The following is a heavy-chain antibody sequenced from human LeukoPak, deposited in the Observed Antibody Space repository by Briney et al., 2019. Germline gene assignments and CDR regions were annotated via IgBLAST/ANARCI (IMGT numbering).Heavy chain of an antibody. J-gene: IGHJ3*02. CDR2: ISSSSSYI. CDR3: ARDRATSRGGYSSSSLAFDI. D-gene: IGHD6-6*01. CDR1: GFTFSSYS. V-gene: IGHV3-21*01. Sequence: PGGSLRLSCAASGFTFSSYSMNWVRQAPGKGLEWVSSISSSSSYIYYADSVKGRFTISRDNAKNSLYLQMNSLRAEDTAVYYCARDRATSRGGYSSSSLAFDIWGQGTMVTVSS.